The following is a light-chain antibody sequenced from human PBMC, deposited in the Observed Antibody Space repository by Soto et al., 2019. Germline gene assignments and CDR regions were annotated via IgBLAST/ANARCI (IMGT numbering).Light chain of an antibody. CDR1: QSVRSK. CDR3: QQYNNWPPIT. V-gene: IGKV3-15*01. CDR2: DAS. Sequence: EFVLTQSPCTLSLSPGDRVTLSCRASQSVRSKLAWYQQKPGQAPRLLIYDASTRATGIPARFSGSGSGTEFTLTISSLQSEDFAVYYCQQYNNWPPITFGQGTRLEIK. J-gene: IGKJ5*01.